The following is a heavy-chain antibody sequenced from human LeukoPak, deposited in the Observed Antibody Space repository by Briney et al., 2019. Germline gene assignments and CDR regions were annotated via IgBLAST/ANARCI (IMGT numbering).Heavy chain of an antibody. J-gene: IGHJ2*01. D-gene: IGHD3-22*01. Sequence: ASVKVSCKTSGYTFTYYYMHWVRQAPRQGLEWMGIINPSGGSTSYAQKFQGRVTLTRDMSTSTVYMELSSLRSEDTAVYYCARDLVNYYDSSGYYPRGDRRYFDLWGRGTLVTVSS. CDR1: GYTFTYYY. CDR2: INPSGGST. V-gene: IGHV1-46*01. CDR3: ARDLVNYYDSSGYYPRGDRRYFDL.